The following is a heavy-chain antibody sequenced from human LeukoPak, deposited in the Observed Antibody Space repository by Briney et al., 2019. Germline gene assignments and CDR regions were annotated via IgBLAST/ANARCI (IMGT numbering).Heavy chain of an antibody. CDR1: GFTFSDYW. D-gene: IGHD6-19*01. CDR3: AKEGPVAGIRELWIFDY. V-gene: IGHV3-7*03. Sequence: GGSLRLSCAASGFTFSDYWMSWMRQAPGKGLEWVANIKYDGDEEYYVDSVKGRFTISRDNSKNTLYLQMNSLRAEDTAVYYCAKEGPVAGIRELWIFDYWGQGTLVTVSS. CDR2: IKYDGDEE. J-gene: IGHJ4*02.